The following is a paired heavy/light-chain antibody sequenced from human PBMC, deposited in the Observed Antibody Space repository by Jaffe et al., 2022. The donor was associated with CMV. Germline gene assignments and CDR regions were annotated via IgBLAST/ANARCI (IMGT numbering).Light chain of an antibody. CDR3: HQRGYWPQT. V-gene: IGKV3-11*01. CDR1: QNIFNY. Sequence: EIVLTQSPATLSLSPGERAALSCRASQNIFNYLAWYQQKPGQSPRLLIYDASTRATGIPARFSGGGSGTDFTLTISSLEPEDFAVYYCHQRGYWPQTFGQGTKVEIK. CDR2: DAS. J-gene: IGKJ1*01.
Heavy chain of an antibody. CDR2: ISGSDGTT. V-gene: IGHV3-23*01. J-gene: IGHJ4*02. D-gene: IGHD2-2*01. Sequence: EVQLLESGGGLVQPGGSLRLSCVVSGLNFRGYAMSWVRQAPGKGLEWLSVISGSDGTTYYGDSVKGRFTISRDNSKNTLYLQMNSVTAADTAVYYCAKMAWVRSSSSLDYWGQGTLVTVSS. CDR3: AKMAWVRSSSSLDY. CDR1: GLNFRGYA.